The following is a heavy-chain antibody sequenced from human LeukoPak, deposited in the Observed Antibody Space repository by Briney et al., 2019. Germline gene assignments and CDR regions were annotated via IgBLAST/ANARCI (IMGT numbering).Heavy chain of an antibody. CDR3: AKGSDSFDY. D-gene: IGHD6-25*01. Sequence: PGGSLRLSCAASGFTFSSYGMQWVRQAPGKGLEWAAFIRYDATDKHYADSVKGRFTISRDNSKNTLYLQMNSLRTEDTAVYYCAKGSDSFDYWGQGTLVTVSS. J-gene: IGHJ4*02. CDR2: IRYDATDK. CDR1: GFTFSSYG. V-gene: IGHV3-30*02.